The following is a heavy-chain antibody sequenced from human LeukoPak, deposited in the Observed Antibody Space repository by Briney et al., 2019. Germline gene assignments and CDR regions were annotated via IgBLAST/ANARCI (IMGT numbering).Heavy chain of an antibody. CDR2: IRYDGSNK. D-gene: IGHD3-9*01. J-gene: IGHJ5*02. Sequence: GGSLRLSCAASGFMFSSYEMNWVRQAPGKGLEWVTFIRYDGSNKYYADSVKGRFTISRDNSKNTLYLQMNSLRPEDTAVYYCAKDVYYDILTGYQAGLFDPWGQGTLVTVSS. CDR3: AKDVYYDILTGYQAGLFDP. CDR1: GFMFSSYE. V-gene: IGHV3-30*02.